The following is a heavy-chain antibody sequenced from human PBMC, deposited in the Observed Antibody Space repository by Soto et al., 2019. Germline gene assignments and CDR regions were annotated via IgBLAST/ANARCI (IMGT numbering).Heavy chain of an antibody. D-gene: IGHD3-9*01. CDR1: GGSISSYY. Sequence: QVQLQESGPGLVKPSETLSLTCTVSGGSISSYYWSWIRQPPGKGLEWIGYIYYSGSTNHNPSLKSRVTISVDTSKNQFSLKLSSVTAADTAVYYCARARYFDWLYYFDYWGQGTLVTVSS. J-gene: IGHJ4*02. CDR3: ARARYFDWLYYFDY. V-gene: IGHV4-59*01. CDR2: IYYSGST.